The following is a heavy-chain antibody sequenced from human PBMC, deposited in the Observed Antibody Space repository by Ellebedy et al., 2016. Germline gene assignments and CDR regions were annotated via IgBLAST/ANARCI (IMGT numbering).Heavy chain of an antibody. CDR3: ARDRDYAPFDP. CDR1: GFTFSSFW. Sequence: GESLKISXAASGFTFSSFWMHWVRQAPGKGLVWVSRINSDGSSTIYADSVKGRFTISRDNARNTLYLQMNSLRAEDTAVYYCARDRDYAPFDPWGPGTLVTVSS. J-gene: IGHJ5*02. D-gene: IGHD4/OR15-4a*01. CDR2: INSDGSST. V-gene: IGHV3-74*01.